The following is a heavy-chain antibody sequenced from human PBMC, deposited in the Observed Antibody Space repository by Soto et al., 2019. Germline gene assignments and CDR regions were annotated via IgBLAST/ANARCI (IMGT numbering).Heavy chain of an antibody. Sequence: QVQLVESGGGVVQPGRSLRLSCAASGFSISRSAMHWVRQAPGKGLEWVAVIAYDGSNRWYADSAKGRFTISRDNSKNTVYLQMSSLRGEDTPVYYCARDLQAGTDNVNWFAPWGQGTLVTVSS. J-gene: IGHJ5*02. D-gene: IGHD1-1*01. CDR1: GFSISRSA. CDR2: IAYDGSNR. CDR3: ARDLQAGTDNVNWFAP. V-gene: IGHV3-30*04.